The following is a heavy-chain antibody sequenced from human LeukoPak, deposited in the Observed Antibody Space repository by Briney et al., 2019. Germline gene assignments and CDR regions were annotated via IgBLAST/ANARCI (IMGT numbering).Heavy chain of an antibody. D-gene: IGHD5-18*01. V-gene: IGHV4-31*03. J-gene: IGHJ3*02. CDR3: ARDEYSYGLRGYDAFDI. CDR1: GVSISSGGYY. Sequence: PSETLSLTCTVSGVSISSGGYYWSWIRQHPGKGLEWIGYIYYSGSTYYNPSLKSRVTISVDTSKNQFSLKLSSVTAADTAVYYCARDEYSYGLRGYDAFDIWGQGTMVTVSS. CDR2: IYYSGST.